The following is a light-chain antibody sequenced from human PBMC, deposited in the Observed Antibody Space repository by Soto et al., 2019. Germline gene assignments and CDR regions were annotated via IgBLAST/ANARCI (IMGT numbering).Light chain of an antibody. CDR2: EVI. CDR3: CSYAGSSTWV. CDR1: SSDVGSYNL. V-gene: IGLV2-23*02. Sequence: QSALTQPASVSGSPGQSITISGTGTSSDVGSYNLVSWYQQRPAKAPKLMIYEVIKRPSGVSNRFSGSKSGNTASLTISGLQAEDEADYSCCSYAGSSTWVFGGGTKLTVL. J-gene: IGLJ3*02.